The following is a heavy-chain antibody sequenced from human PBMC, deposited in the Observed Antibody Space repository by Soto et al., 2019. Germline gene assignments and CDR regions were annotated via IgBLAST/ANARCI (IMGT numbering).Heavy chain of an antibody. CDR1: GYTLTELS. CDR3: ATRARDYVWGSYRYDY. CDR2: FDPEDGET. V-gene: IGHV1-24*01. Sequence: ASVKVSCKVSGYTLTELSMHWVRQAPGKGLEWMGGFDPEDGETIYAQKFQGRVTMTEDTSTDTAYMELSSLRSEDTAVYYCATRARDYVWGSYRYDYWGQGTLVTVSS. J-gene: IGHJ4*02. D-gene: IGHD3-16*02.